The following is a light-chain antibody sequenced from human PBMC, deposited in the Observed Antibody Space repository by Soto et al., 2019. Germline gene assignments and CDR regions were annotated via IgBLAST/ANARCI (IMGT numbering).Light chain of an antibody. Sequence: DIQMTQSPSSLSASVGDRVTITCRASQGISTYLNWYQQIPGKALKLLIYAASSLQSGVPSRFSGSGSGTDFTLTISSLQREDFATYYCQQSYSTPYTFGQGTKVEIK. CDR1: QGISTY. V-gene: IGKV1-39*01. CDR2: AAS. CDR3: QQSYSTPYT. J-gene: IGKJ2*01.